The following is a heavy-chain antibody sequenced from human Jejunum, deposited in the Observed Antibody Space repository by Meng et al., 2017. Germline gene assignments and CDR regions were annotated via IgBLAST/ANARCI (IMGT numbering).Heavy chain of an antibody. J-gene: IGHJ4*02. D-gene: IGHD3-16*01. CDR3: TRKGCYGIH. CDR2: IYTSGST. Sequence: QVQLQESASELLNPTSTLSLACFVSGGSISTLHWRWSRQPSGKGLEWIYCIYTSGSTYYNPPLPSRVAMSMDTSSIQISLRLTAVTAADKAAYYCTRKGCYGIHWGPGTLVTVSS. V-gene: IGHV4-4*07. CDR1: GGSISTLH.